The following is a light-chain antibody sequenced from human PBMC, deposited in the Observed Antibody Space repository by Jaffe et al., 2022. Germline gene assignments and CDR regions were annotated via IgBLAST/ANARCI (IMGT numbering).Light chain of an antibody. CDR3: YSTNSSATDNQWV. V-gene: IGLV3-10*01. Sequence: SYELTQPPSVSVSPGQTARITCSGDALPRKYAYWYQQKSGQAPVLVIHEDSKRPSGIPERFSASSSGTVATLTISGAQVEDEADYYCYSTNSSATDNQWVFGGGTKLTVL. J-gene: IGLJ3*02. CDR2: EDS. CDR1: ALPRKY.